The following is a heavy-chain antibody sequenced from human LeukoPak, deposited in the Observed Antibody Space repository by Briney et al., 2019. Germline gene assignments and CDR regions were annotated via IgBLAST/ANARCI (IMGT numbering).Heavy chain of an antibody. Sequence: ASVKVSCKASRYTLTSYGISWVQQDPGQGLEWMGWISAYNGNTNYAQKPQRRVTMTTDTSTSTAYMELRSLRCDDTAVYYCARVFGFGGVIVGTDACDIWGEGTM. J-gene: IGHJ3*02. V-gene: IGHV1-18*04. CDR3: ARVFGFGGVIVGTDACDI. D-gene: IGHD3-16*02. CDR1: RYTLTSYG. CDR2: ISAYNGNT.